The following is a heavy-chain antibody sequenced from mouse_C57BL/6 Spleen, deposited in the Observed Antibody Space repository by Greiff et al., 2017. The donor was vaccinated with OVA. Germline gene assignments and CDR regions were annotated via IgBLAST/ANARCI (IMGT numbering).Heavy chain of an antibody. CDR2: IYPGDGDT. V-gene: IGHV1-80*01. J-gene: IGHJ1*03. CDR3: ARSGEITTVVAPRYFDV. Sequence: QVHVKQSGAELVKPGASVKISCKASGYAFSSYWMNWVKQRPGKGLEWIGQIYPGDGDTNYNGKFKGKATLTADKSSSTAYMQLSSLTSEDSAVYFCARSGEITTVVAPRYFDVWGTGTTVTVSS. CDR1: GYAFSSYW. D-gene: IGHD1-1*01.